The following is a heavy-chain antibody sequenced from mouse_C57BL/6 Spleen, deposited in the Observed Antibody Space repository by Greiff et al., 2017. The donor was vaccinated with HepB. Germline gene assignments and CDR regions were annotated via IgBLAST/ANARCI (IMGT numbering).Heavy chain of an antibody. Sequence: VQLQQSGAELARPGASVKLSCKASGYTFTSYGISWVKQRTGQGLEWIGEIYPRSGNTYYNEKFKGKATLTADKSSSTAYMELRSLTSEDSAVYFCARLVEYYGSSPYYAMDYWGQGTSVTVSS. CDR1: GYTFTSYG. V-gene: IGHV1-81*01. J-gene: IGHJ4*01. D-gene: IGHD1-1*01. CDR2: IYPRSGNT. CDR3: ARLVEYYGSSPYYAMDY.